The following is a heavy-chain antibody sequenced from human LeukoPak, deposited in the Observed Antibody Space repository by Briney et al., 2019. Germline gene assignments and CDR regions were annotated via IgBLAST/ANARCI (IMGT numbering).Heavy chain of an antibody. CDR1: GFTVSSNY. J-gene: IGHJ4*02. V-gene: IGHV3-66*01. D-gene: IGHD2-2*01. CDR2: IYSGGST. CDR3: AKESLRVVPSATFDY. Sequence: GGSLGLSCAASGFTVSSNYMSWVRQAPGKGLEWVSVIYSGGSTYYADSVKGRFSISRDNSKNTLYLQMHSLRAEDTAVYYCAKESLRVVPSATFDYWGQGTLVTVSS.